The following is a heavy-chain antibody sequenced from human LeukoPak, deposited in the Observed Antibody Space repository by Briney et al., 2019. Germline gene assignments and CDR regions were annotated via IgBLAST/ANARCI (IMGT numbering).Heavy chain of an antibody. V-gene: IGHV4-4*07. D-gene: IGHD3-9*01. J-gene: IGHJ4*02. CDR1: GDSITSYY. Sequence: SETLSLTCTVSGDSITSYYWSWIRQPAGKGLEWIGRISITDGTSYTPSLQSRVTMSVDAPKNQFSLKLSSVTAADTAVYYCARIRRNSVDWYADDNWGQGTLVTVSS. CDR2: ISITDGT. CDR3: ARIRRNSVDWYADDN.